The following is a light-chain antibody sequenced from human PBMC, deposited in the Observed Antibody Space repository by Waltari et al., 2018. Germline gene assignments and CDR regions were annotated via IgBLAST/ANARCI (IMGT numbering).Light chain of an antibody. V-gene: IGLV7-46*01. CDR1: TGDVTSGQY. J-gene: IGLJ3*02. CDR2: DTS. Sequence: QAVVTQEPSLTVSPGGAVTLTCGSSTGDVTSGQYPYWFQQQPGQVPKTLIFDTSNKHSWTPARFSGSLLGGKAALTLSGAQPEDEAEYYCLLWYSGARWVFGGGTKLSVL. CDR3: LLWYSGARWV.